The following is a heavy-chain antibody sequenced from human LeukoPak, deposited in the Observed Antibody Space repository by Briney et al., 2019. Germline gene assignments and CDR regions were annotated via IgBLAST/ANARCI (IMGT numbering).Heavy chain of an antibody. Sequence: SETLSLICTVCGGFIISSDYHWGWVRQPPGKGLEWIGAISYSGNTDYNPSIRSRVTISVDTSNNQFSLRLGSVTAADTAVYHCARHCCSGPAKRVFDIWGQGTMVTVSS. CDR2: ISYSGNT. CDR1: GGFIISSDYH. D-gene: IGHD2-15*01. CDR3: ARHCCSGPAKRVFDI. J-gene: IGHJ3*02. V-gene: IGHV4-39*01.